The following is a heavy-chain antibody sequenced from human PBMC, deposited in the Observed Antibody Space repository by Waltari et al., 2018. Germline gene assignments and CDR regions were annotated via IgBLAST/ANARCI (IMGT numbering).Heavy chain of an antibody. V-gene: IGHV3-30*01. Sequence: QGPFVESGGGVVQHGRSLRLSWAASGFPFSSYAMHRVSQAPGKGLEWVAVISYDGSNKYYADSVKGRFTISRDNSKNTLYLQMNSLRAEDTAVYYCARAGIAAARFDYWGQGTLVTVSS. J-gene: IGHJ4*02. CDR2: ISYDGSNK. CDR3: ARAGIAAARFDY. CDR1: GFPFSSYA. D-gene: IGHD6-13*01.